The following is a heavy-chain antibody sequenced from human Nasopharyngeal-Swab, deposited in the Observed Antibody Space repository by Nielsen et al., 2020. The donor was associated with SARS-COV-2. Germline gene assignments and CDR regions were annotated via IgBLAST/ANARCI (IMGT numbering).Heavy chain of an antibody. CDR2: ISPSSSDT. CDR3: ARGHYGLDV. CDR1: GFTFSDPH. J-gene: IGHJ6*02. Sequence: WGSPRLSCAASGFTFSDPHMTWIRQAPGKGLEWVLYISPSSSDTNYADSVKGRFTISRDNAKNSLYLQMNSLRAEDTAVYYCARGHYGLDVWGQGTTVTVSS. V-gene: IGHV3-11*06.